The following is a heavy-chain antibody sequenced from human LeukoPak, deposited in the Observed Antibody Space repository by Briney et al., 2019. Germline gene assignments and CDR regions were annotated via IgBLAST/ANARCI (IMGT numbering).Heavy chain of an antibody. J-gene: IGHJ4*02. CDR1: GYTFTSYD. D-gene: IGHD3-10*01. CDR3: ARGTYYYGSGSLARWLQ. CDR2: MNPNSGNT. V-gene: IGHV1-8*01. Sequence: ASVKVSCKASGYTFTSYDINWVRQATGQGLEWMGWMNPNSGNTGYAQKFQGRVTMTRNTSISTAYMELSSLRSEDTAVYYCARGTYYYGSGSLARWLQWGQGTLVTVSS.